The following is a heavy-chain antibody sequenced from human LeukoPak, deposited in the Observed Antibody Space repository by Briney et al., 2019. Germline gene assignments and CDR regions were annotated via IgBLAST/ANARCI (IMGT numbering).Heavy chain of an antibody. J-gene: IGHJ1*01. D-gene: IGHD1-26*01. V-gene: IGHV1-69*04. CDR3: ARERGSYDKYFQH. Sequence: SVKVSCKASGGTFSSYAISWVRQAPGQGLEWMGRIIPIFGIANYAQKFQGRVTITADKSTSTAYMELSSLRSEDTAVYYCARERGSYDKYFQHCGQGTLVTVSS. CDR2: IIPIFGIA. CDR1: GGTFSSYA.